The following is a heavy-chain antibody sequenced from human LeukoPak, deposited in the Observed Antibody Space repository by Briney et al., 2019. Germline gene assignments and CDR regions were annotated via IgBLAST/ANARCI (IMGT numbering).Heavy chain of an antibody. D-gene: IGHD2-15*01. CDR2: INPSGGST. J-gene: IGHJ5*02. CDR1: GYTFTSYY. CDR3: AREMVAATEELSNWFDP. V-gene: IGHV1-46*01. Sequence: ASVKVSCKASGYTFTSYYMHWVRQAPGQGLEWMGIINPSGGSTSYAQKFQGRVTMTRDTSTSTVYMELSSLRSEDTAVYYCAREMVAATEELSNWFDPWGQGTLVTVSS.